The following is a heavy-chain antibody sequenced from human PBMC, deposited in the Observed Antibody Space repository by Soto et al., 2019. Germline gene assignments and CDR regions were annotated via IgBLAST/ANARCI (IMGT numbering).Heavy chain of an antibody. CDR2: IYYSGST. J-gene: IGHJ4*02. D-gene: IGHD3-16*01. CDR1: GGSIGSGSYY. CDR3: ARLTRTGELRVDY. Sequence: SETLSLTCAVFGGSIGSGSYYWSWIRQPPGKGLECVGYIYYSGSTNYNPSLKSRVTISVDTSKNQFSLKLSSVTAADTAVYYCARLTRTGELRVDYWGQGTLVTVSS. V-gene: IGHV4-61*01.